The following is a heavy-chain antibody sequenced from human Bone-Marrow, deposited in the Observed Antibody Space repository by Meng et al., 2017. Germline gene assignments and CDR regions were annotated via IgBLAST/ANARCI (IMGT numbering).Heavy chain of an antibody. J-gene: IGHJ4*02. CDR3: ARDPPHSYYYDSSGSLDY. Sequence: GESLKISCAASGFTFSSYWMSWVHQAPGKGLEWVANIKQDGSEKYYVDSVKGRFTISRDNAKNSLYLQMNSLRAEDTAVYYCARDPPHSYYYDSSGSLDYWGQGTLVTVSS. CDR1: GFTFSSYW. V-gene: IGHV3-7*01. D-gene: IGHD3-22*01. CDR2: IKQDGSEK.